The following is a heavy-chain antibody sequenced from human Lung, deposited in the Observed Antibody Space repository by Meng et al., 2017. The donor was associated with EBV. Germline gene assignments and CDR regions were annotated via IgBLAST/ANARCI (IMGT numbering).Heavy chain of an antibody. CDR3: ARDPSNTSGRYAYFDY. D-gene: IGHD6-19*01. V-gene: IGHV1-18*01. J-gene: IGHJ4*02. CDR1: GYTFTQDG. Sequence: GGEVEKPGASVMVSCPASGYTFTQDGISWIRQATGQGLGWLGWISCYNGDTTYAQKVQGRFTMTMDKSASTAYMDLRSLRSDDTAVYYCARDPSNTSGRYAYFDYWGQGTLVTVSS. CDR2: ISCYNGDT.